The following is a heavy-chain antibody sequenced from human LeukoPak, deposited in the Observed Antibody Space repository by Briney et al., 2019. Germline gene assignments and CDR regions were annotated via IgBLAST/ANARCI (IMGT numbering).Heavy chain of an antibody. CDR2: IRSKANSYAT. CDR1: GFTFSGSA. V-gene: IGHV3-73*01. CDR3: TRGSITIFGVAYGMDV. J-gene: IGHJ6*02. Sequence: GGSLRLSCAASGFTFSGSAMHWVRQASGKGLEWVGRIRSKANSYATAYAASVKGRFTISRDDSKNTAYLQMNSLKTEDTAVYYCTRGSITIFGVAYGMDVWGQGTTVTVSS. D-gene: IGHD3-3*01.